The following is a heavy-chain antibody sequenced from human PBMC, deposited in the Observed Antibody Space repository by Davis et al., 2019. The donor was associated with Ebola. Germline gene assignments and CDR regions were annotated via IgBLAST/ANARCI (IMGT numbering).Heavy chain of an antibody. CDR1: GDSVSGNNGA. V-gene: IGHV6-1*01. CDR2: TYYYRSKWYI. J-gene: IGHJ4*02. D-gene: IGHD5-12*01. CDR3: ASGWLRSGLDY. Sequence: PSETLSLTCALSGDSVSGNNGAWNWIRQSPSRGLEWLGRTYYYRSKWYIDDAESVRGRIIINPDTSKNQLSLQVNSVTPEDTAVYYCASGWLRSGLDYWGQGILVTVSS.